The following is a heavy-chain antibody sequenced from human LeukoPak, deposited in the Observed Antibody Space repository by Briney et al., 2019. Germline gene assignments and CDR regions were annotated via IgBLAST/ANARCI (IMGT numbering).Heavy chain of an antibody. CDR3: ARLHLGGTYGLGSPNWFDP. CDR2: INQDGTKI. V-gene: IGHV3-7*03. D-gene: IGHD3-10*01. Sequence: GGSLRLSCVVSGSMFRNYWMSWLRQAPGKGPEWVANINQDGTKIFEVDFMKGRFTVSRDNAKSSLYLQMNSLRPDDSAVYYCARLHLGGTYGLGSPNWFDPWGQGTLVTVSS. CDR1: GSMFRNYW. J-gene: IGHJ5*02.